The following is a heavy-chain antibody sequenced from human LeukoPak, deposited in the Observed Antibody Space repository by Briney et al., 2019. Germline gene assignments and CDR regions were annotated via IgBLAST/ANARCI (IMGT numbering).Heavy chain of an antibody. CDR3: ADLGTSD. CDR2: INSDGSAK. Sequence: GGSLRLSCAVSGFRFSSQWMAWVRQAPGTGLEWVATINSDGSAKYHVDSVKGRFTISRDNAKNLVYLQMSILRAEDTAVYYCADLGTSDCGQGTLVTVSS. CDR1: GFRFSSQW. D-gene: IGHD1-7*01. J-gene: IGHJ4*02. V-gene: IGHV3-7*01.